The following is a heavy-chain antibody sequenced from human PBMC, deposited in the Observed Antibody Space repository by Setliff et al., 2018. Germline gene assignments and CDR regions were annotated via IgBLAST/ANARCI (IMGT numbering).Heavy chain of an antibody. CDR1: GYTFTGYY. V-gene: IGHV1-2*02. CDR2: INPNSGGT. Sequence: ASVKVSCKASGYTFTGYYMHWVRQAPGQGLEWMGWINPNSGGTNYAQKFQGRVTMTRDTSISTAYMELSRLRSDDTAVYYCAREIRVVVPAAPRYYGMVVWGQGTTVTVSS. J-gene: IGHJ6*02. CDR3: AREIRVVVPAAPRYYGMVV. D-gene: IGHD2-2*01.